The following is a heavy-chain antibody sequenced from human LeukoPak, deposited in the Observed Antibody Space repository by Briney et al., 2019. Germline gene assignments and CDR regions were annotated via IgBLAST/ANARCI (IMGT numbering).Heavy chain of an antibody. CDR1: GFTFSSYA. CDR2: ISYDGSNE. V-gene: IGHV3-30-3*01. J-gene: IGHJ3*02. D-gene: IGHD5-18*01. CDR3: ARDRYSYGSDAFDI. Sequence: GGSLRLSCAASGFTFSSYAMHWVRQAPGKGLEWVAVISYDGSNEYYADSVKGRFTISRDNSKNTLYLQMNSLRAEDTAVYYCARDRYSYGSDAFDIWGQGTMVTVSS.